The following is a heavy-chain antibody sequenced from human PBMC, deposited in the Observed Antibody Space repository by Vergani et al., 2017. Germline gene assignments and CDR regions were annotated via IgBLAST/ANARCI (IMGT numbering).Heavy chain of an antibody. CDR1: GFTFSSYW. CDR2: IKQDGREK. D-gene: IGHD3-16*01. J-gene: IGHJ6*03. V-gene: IGHV3-7*01. Sequence: EVQLVESGGGLVQPGGSLRLSCAASGFTFSSYWMSWVRQAPGKGLEWVANIKQDGREKYYVDSVKGRFTISRDNTKNSLYLQMNSLRAEDTAVYYCARDLRGSYYYYVDVWSKATTVTVS. CDR3: ARDLRGSYYYYVDV.